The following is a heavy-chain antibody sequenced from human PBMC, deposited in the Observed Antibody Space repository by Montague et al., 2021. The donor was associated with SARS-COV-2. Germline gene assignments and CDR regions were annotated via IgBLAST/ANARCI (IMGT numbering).Heavy chain of an antibody. J-gene: IGHJ2*01. V-gene: IGHV4-59*01. CDR1: GGSISSYY. Sequence: SETLSLTCTVSGGSISSYYWSWIRQPPGKGLEWIGYIYYSGSTNYNPSLKSRVTISVDTSKNQFSLKLSSVTAADTAVYYCARDSYSSSWATPYWYFDLWGCGTLVTVSS. CDR2: IYYSGST. CDR3: ARDSYSSSWATPYWYFDL. D-gene: IGHD6-13*01.